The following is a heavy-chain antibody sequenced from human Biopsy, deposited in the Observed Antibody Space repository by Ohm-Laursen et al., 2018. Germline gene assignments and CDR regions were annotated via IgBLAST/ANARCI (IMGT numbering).Heavy chain of an antibody. V-gene: IGHV4-4*07. D-gene: IGHD6-19*01. Sequence: SETLSLTCTVSGGSISDYFWSWIRQPADKGLEYIGRIYSSGRTFYNPSLKSRVTMSVATSDNQFSLKVTSVTAADTAVYYCAKHGSGWTGDDALHIWGQGTMVTVSS. CDR1: GGSISDYF. CDR3: AKHGSGWTGDDALHI. J-gene: IGHJ3*02. CDR2: IYSSGRT.